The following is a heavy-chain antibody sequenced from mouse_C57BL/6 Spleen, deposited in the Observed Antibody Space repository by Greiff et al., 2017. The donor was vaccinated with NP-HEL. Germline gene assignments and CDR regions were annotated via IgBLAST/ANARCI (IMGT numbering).Heavy chain of an antibody. Sequence: VQLQQSGAELVRPGASVTLSCKASGYTFTDYEMHWVKQTPVHGLEWIGAIDPETGGTAYNQKFKGKAILTADKSSSTAYMELRSLTSEDSAFYYCTRGGYFDVWGTGTTVTVSS. CDR3: TRGGYFDV. J-gene: IGHJ1*03. CDR2: IDPETGGT. V-gene: IGHV1-15*01. CDR1: GYTFTDYE.